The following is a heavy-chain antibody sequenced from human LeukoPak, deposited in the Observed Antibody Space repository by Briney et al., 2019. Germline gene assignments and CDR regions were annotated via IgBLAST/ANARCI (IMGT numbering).Heavy chain of an antibody. CDR2: ISDSGGYT. V-gene: IGHV3-23*01. D-gene: IGHD3-16*02. CDR1: GFTFSSYG. CDR3: AKGGSYRSQPYFDY. Sequence: GGSLRLSCAASGFTFSSYGMSWVRQAPGEGLEWVSAISDSGGYTFYADSVKGRFTISRDNSKSTVYLQMNSLRAEDTAVYYCAKGGSYRSQPYFDYWGQGTPVTVSS. J-gene: IGHJ4*02.